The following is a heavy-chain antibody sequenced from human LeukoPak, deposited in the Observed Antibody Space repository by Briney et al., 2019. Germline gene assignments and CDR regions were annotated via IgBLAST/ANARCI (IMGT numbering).Heavy chain of an antibody. CDR3: ARVSPDSSSWYQGYNWFDP. V-gene: IGHV1-8*03. Sequence: ASVKVSCKASGYTFTSYDINWVRQATGQGLEWMGWMNPNSGNTGYAQKFQGRVTITRNTSISTAYMELSSLRSEDTAVYYCARVSPDSSSWYQGYNWFDPWGKGTLVTVSS. J-gene: IGHJ5*02. CDR1: GYTFTSYD. CDR2: MNPNSGNT. D-gene: IGHD6-13*01.